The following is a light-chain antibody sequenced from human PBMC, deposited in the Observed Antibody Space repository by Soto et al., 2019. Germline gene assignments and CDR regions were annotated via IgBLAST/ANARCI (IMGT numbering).Light chain of an antibody. V-gene: IGLV2-14*03. J-gene: IGLJ1*01. CDR2: DVS. CDR3: SSHTSTSTPPYV. CDR1: SSDVGGYDY. Sequence: QSVLTQPASVSGSPGQSITISCTGTSSDVGGYDYVSWYQHHPGEAPKLMIYDVSNRPSGVSNRFSGSKSGNTASLTISGLQAEDEADYYCSSHTSTSTPPYVFGTGTKAPS.